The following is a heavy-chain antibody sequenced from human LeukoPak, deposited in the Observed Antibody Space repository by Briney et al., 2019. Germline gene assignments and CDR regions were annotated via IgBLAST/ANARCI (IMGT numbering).Heavy chain of an antibody. CDR1: GGSFSGYY. CDR2: INHSGST. J-gene: IGHJ4*02. CDR3: ARDFNDGSGSYYTD. Sequence: SETLSLPCAVYGGSFSGYYWSWIRQPPGKGLEWIGEINHSGSTNYNPSLKSRVTISVDTSKNQFSLKLSSVTAADTAVYYCARDFNDGSGSYYTDWGQGTLVTVSS. V-gene: IGHV4-34*01. D-gene: IGHD3-10*01.